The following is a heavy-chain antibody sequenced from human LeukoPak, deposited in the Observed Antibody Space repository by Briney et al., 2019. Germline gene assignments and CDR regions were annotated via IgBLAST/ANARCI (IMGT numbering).Heavy chain of an antibody. D-gene: IGHD3-22*01. J-gene: IGHJ4*02. V-gene: IGHV3-23*01. CDR3: AKDVDSSGYYLSFDY. CDR2: ISGSGGNT. Sequence: GGSLRLSCAASGSTFSSYAMSWVRQAPGKGLEWVSAISGSGGNTYYADSVKGRFTLSRDNSKNTLYLQMNSLRAEDTAVYYCAKDVDSSGYYLSFDYWGQGTLVTVSS. CDR1: GSTFSSYA.